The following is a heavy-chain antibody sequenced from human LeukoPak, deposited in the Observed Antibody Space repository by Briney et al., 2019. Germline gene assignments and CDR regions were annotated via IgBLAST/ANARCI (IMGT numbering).Heavy chain of an antibody. CDR2: TSYRSKWYN. V-gene: IGHV6-1*01. D-gene: IGHD3/OR15-3a*01. CDR3: ARDFGTWRPFEY. CDR1: GDSVSSTSAA. J-gene: IGHJ4*02. Sequence: SQTLSLTCAISGDSVSSTSAAWNWIRQSPSRGLEWLGRTSYRSKWYNDYALSVKSRITINPDTSKNQFSLQLNSVTPEDTAVYYCARDFGTWRPFEYWGQGILVTVSS.